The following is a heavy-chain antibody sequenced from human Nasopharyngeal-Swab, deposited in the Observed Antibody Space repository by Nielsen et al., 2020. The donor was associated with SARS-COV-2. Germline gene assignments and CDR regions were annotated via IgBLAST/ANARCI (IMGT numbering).Heavy chain of an antibody. J-gene: IGHJ4*02. CDR3: ARDRGDY. CDR1: GYTFNNYD. V-gene: IGHV1-18*01. CDR2: ISAFNGDT. Sequence: ASVKVSCKTSGYTFNNYDITWVRQAPGQGLEWMGWISAFNGDTNYAQNLQGRVTMTRNTSINTAYLELNSLRFDDTAVYYCARDRGDYWGQGTLVTVSS.